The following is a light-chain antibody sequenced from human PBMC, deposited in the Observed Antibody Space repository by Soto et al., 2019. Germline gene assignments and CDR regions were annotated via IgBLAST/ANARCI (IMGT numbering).Light chain of an antibody. CDR1: QTIDNT. J-gene: IGKJ2*01. V-gene: IGKV3-15*01. Sequence: EIVMTQSPATLSLSPGERATLSCRASQTIDNTLAWYQRKPGQAPRLLIYDASTRATGVPARFSGNGSGTDFTLTISSLQSEDFAVYYCQHYNYWPYTFGQGTKVEIK. CDR3: QHYNYWPYT. CDR2: DAS.